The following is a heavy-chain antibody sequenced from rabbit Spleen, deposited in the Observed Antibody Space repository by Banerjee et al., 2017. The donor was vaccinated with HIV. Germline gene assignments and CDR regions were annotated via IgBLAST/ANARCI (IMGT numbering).Heavy chain of an antibody. V-gene: IGHV1S45*01. CDR1: GFSFSSSYD. Sequence: QQQLEESGGGLVKPEGSLTLTCTASGFSFSSSYDMCWVRQAPGKGLEWIACIDAGSSGSTYYASWAKGRFTISKTSSTTVTLQMTGLTAADTATYFCARDGGSTGYYSDCLDLWGPGTLVTVS. CDR3: ARDGGSTGYYSDCLDL. J-gene: IGHJ5*01. D-gene: IGHD1-1*01. CDR2: IDAGSSGST.